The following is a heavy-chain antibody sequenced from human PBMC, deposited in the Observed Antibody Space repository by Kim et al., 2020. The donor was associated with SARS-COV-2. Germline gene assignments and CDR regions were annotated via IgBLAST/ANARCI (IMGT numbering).Heavy chain of an antibody. CDR3: AKSITSAASDP. V-gene: IGHV3-23*01. J-gene: IGHJ5*02. D-gene: IGHD2-15*01. Sequence: NPYYADSVEGRFYISRDNSKNTLYLQMNSLRAEDTALYYCAKSITSAASDPWGQGTLVTVSS. CDR2: NP.